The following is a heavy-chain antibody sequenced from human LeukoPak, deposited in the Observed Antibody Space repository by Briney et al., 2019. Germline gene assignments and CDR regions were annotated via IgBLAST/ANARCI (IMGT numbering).Heavy chain of an antibody. D-gene: IGHD6-6*01. CDR3: AKDQGSSSGFDY. J-gene: IGHJ4*02. CDR2: ISGSGGST. Sequence: SGGSLRLSCAASGFTSSSYAMSWVRQAPGKGLEWVSAISGSGGSTYYADSVKGRFTISRDNSKNTLYLQMNSLRAEDTAVYYCAKDQGSSSGFDYWGQGTLVTVSS. CDR1: GFTSSSYA. V-gene: IGHV3-23*01.